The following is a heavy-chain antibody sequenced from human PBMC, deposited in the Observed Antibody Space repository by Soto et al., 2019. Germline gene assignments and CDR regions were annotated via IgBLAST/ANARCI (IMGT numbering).Heavy chain of an antibody. Sequence: HVQLQGSGPGLLKPSETLSLTCAVSGYSISSIVWWVWVRQPPGKGLEWIGEIFHSGSTNYNPSLKSRATMSVDKSKNQFSLNLTSVTAADTALYYGARQAWTRLDCWGQRTLVAVSS. J-gene: IGHJ4*02. D-gene: IGHD2-2*01. CDR2: IFHSGST. CDR3: ARQAWTRLDC. V-gene: IGHV4-4*02. CDR1: GYSISSIVW.